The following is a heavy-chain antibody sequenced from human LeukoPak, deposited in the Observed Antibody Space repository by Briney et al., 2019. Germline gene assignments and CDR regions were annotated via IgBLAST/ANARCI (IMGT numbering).Heavy chain of an antibody. V-gene: IGHV1-2*02. D-gene: IGHD3-22*01. CDR3: ARVSPFYYDSSGDFDY. Sequence: ASVKVSCKASGYTFTDYYMHWVRQAPGQGLEWMGWITPNSGATKYAQKFRGRVSMTRDTSINTAYMELSRLRSDDTAIYYCARVSPFYYDSSGDFDYWGQGTLVTVSS. CDR1: GYTFTDYY. CDR2: ITPNSGAT. J-gene: IGHJ4*02.